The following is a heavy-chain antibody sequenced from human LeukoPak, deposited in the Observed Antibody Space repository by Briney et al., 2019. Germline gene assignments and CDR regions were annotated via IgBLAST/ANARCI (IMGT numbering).Heavy chain of an antibody. CDR3: ARVLGYSGYDLAY. V-gene: IGHV3-72*01. Sequence: GGSLRLSCAASGFTFSDHYMGWVRQAPGKGLEWVGRTRNKANSYTTEYAASVKGRFTISRDDSKNSLYLQMNSLKTEDTAVYYGARVLGYSGYDLAYWGQGTLVTVSS. CDR1: GFTFSDHY. J-gene: IGHJ4*02. D-gene: IGHD5-12*01. CDR2: TRNKANSYTT.